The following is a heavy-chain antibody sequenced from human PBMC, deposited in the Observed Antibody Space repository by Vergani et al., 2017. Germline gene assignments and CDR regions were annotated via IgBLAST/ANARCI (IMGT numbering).Heavy chain of an antibody. D-gene: IGHD3-22*01. CDR2: INPSGGST. CDR3: ARGGPSDDPPHLSSGHSRAFDI. CDR1: EYTFTSYY. J-gene: IGHJ3*02. V-gene: IGHV1-46*03. Sequence: QVQLVQSGAEVKKPGASVKVSCKASEYTFTSYYMHWVRQAPGQGLEWMGIINPSGGSTSYAQKFQGRVTMTRDTSTSTVYMELSSLRSEDTAVYYCARGGPSDDPPHLSSGHSRAFDIWGQGTMVTVSS.